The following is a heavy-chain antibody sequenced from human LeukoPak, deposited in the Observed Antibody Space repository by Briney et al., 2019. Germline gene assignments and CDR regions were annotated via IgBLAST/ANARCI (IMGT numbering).Heavy chain of an antibody. D-gene: IGHD3-10*01. V-gene: IGHV3-30*04. CDR1: GFTFSSYA. Sequence: GRSLRLSCAASGFTFSSYAMHWVRQAPGKGLEWVAVISYDGRNKYYADSVKGRFTISRDISKNTLYLQMNSLRAEDTAVYYCVRGVSNYWGQGTLVTVFS. CDR2: ISYDGRNK. J-gene: IGHJ4*02. CDR3: VRGVSNY.